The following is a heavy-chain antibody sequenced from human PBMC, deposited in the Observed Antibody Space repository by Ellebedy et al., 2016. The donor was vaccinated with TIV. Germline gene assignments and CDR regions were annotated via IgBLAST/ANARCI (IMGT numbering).Heavy chain of an antibody. CDR1: GFTFSTYA. Sequence: GESLKISCAASGFTFSTYAMSWVRQAPGRGLEWVSDISGNGVNSHYADSVKGRFTISRDNFKNTLFLQMNSLRAEDTAMYYCTQNGGGGSGTPDYWGQGTLVTVSS. CDR3: TQNGGGGSGTPDY. CDR2: ISGNGVNS. J-gene: IGHJ4*02. D-gene: IGHD3-16*01. V-gene: IGHV3-23*01.